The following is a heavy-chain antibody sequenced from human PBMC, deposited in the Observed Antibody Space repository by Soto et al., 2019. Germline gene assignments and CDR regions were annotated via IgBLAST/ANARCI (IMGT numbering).Heavy chain of an antibody. CDR1: GFTFSSYS. CDR3: ASGGFIRFGLGRYYPLDFDY. J-gene: IGHJ4*02. Sequence: SGGSLRVSCAASGFTFSSYSMNWVRQAPGKGLEWVSYISSSSSTIYYADSVKGRFTISRDNAKNSLYLQMNSLRDEDTAVYYCASGGFIRFGLGRYYPLDFDYWGQTTLVPVSP. V-gene: IGHV3-48*02. CDR2: ISSSSSTI. D-gene: IGHD3-10*01.